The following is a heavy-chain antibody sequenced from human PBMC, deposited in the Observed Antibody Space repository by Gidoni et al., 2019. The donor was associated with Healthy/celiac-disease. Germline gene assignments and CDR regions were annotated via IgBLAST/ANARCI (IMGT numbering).Heavy chain of an antibody. CDR2: IWYDGSNK. D-gene: IGHD4-17*01. V-gene: IGHV3-33*01. J-gene: IGHJ3*02. CDR3: ARGPDYGDYVGAFDI. Sequence: QVQLVESGGGVVQPGRSLRLSCAASGFTFSSYGMHWVRQAPGKGLEWVAVIWYDGSNKYYADSVKGRFTISRDNSKNTLYLQMNSLRAEDTAVYYCARGPDYGDYVGAFDIWGQGTMVTVSS. CDR1: GFTFSSYG.